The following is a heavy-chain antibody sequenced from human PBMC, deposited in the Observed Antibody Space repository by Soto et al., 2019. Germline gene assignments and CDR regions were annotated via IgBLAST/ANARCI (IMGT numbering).Heavy chain of an antibody. CDR3: AKSKLGDFWPVGGDV. Sequence: PGGSLRLSCAASGFPFGSHAMSWVRQAPGKGLEWVSLVSGNGGTTNYADSVKGRFTISRDNSQKTLYLQMNSLRAEDTAVYYCAKSKLGDFWPVGGDVWGQGTTVTVSS. V-gene: IGHV3-23*01. J-gene: IGHJ6*02. D-gene: IGHD3-3*01. CDR1: GFPFGSHA. CDR2: VSGNGGTT.